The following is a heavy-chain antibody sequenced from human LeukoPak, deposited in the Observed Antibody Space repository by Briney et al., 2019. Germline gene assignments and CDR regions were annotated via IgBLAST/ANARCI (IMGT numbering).Heavy chain of an antibody. CDR1: GGSISSYY. CDR2: IYTSGST. V-gene: IGHV4-4*07. J-gene: IGHJ3*02. CDR3: ARDSTIFHAFDI. Sequence: SETLSLTCTVSGGSISSYYWSWLRQPAGKGLEWIGRIYTSGSTNYNPSLKSRVTMSVDTSKNQFSLKLSSVTAEDTAVYYCARDSTIFHAFDIWGQGTVVAVSS. D-gene: IGHD3-9*01.